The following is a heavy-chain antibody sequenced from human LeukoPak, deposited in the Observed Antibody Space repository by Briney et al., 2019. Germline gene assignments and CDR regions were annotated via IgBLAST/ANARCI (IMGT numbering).Heavy chain of an antibody. CDR3: ASNLMVYAIDRDGYYYYYMDV. Sequence: SVKVSCKASGGTFSSYAISWVRQAPGQGLEWMGGIIPIFGTANYAQKFQGRVTITADESTSTAYMELSSLRSEDTAVYYCASNLMVYAIDRDGYYYYYMDVWGKGTTVTVSS. CDR1: GGTFSSYA. J-gene: IGHJ6*03. CDR2: IIPIFGTA. D-gene: IGHD2-8*01. V-gene: IGHV1-69*01.